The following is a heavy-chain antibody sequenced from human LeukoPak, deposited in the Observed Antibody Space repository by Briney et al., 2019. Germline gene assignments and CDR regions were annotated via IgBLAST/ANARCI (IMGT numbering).Heavy chain of an antibody. V-gene: IGHV3-23*01. CDR1: GFTFSTYA. CDR2: ISGSGGST. D-gene: IGHD3-22*01. J-gene: IGHJ5*02. Sequence: GGSLRLSCAASGFTFSTYAMSRVRQAPGKGLEWVSGISGSGGSTYYADSVKGRFTISRDNSKNTVYVQMNSLRAEDTAVYYCAKDPTTYYDTSGYGRYNWFDPWGQGTLVTVSS. CDR3: AKDPTTYYDTSGYGRYNWFDP.